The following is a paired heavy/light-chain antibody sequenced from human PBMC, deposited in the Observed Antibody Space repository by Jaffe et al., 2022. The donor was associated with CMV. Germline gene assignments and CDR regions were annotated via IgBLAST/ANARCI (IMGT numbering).Heavy chain of an antibody. CDR1: GYTFSSFD. D-gene: IGHD3-22*01. CDR2: ISAYSGNT. CDR3: ARGNYYATSGYSPPAY. Sequence: QVQLVQSGAEVKKPGDSVKVSCKASGYTFSSFDFTWVRQAPGQGLEWMGWISAYSGNTNYAQNLQGRVTMTTDTSTNTAYMELSSLTSADTAVYYCARGNYYATSGYSPPAYWGQGTLVTVSS. V-gene: IGHV1-18*04. J-gene: IGHJ4*02.
Light chain of an antibody. V-gene: IGLV2-23*02. J-gene: IGLJ3*02. CDR2: EVS. CDR3: YSYAGSDTWV. CDR1: SSNVGSYHL. Sequence: QSALTQPASVSGSPGQSITISCTGTSSNVGSYHLVSWYQQHPGKAPKFIIYEVSKRPSGVSNRFSGSKSGNTASLTISGLQAEDEADYYCYSYAGSDTWVFGGGTKVTVL.